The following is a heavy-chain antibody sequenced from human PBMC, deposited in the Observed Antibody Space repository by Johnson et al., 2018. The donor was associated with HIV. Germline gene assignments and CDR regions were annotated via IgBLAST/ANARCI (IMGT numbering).Heavy chain of an antibody. CDR1: GFTFDDYA. V-gene: IGHV3-9*01. CDR2: ISWNSGSI. D-gene: IGHD3-9*01. CDR3: ARDPYYDFLTGPRDAFDI. J-gene: IGHJ3*02. Sequence: EVHLVESGGGLVHPGRSLRLSCAASGFTFDDYAMHWVRQAPGKGLEWVSGISWNSGSIGYADSVKGRFTISRDNAKNTLYLQMNSLRAEDTAVYYCARDPYYDFLTGPRDAFDIWGQGTMVTVSS.